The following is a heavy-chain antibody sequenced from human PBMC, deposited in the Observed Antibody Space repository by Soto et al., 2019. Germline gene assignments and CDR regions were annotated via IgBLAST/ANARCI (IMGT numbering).Heavy chain of an antibody. D-gene: IGHD3-16*01. J-gene: IGHJ5*02. V-gene: IGHV1-8*01. Sequence: ASVKVSCKASGYSFTNNDVSWVRQATGQGLEWMGWMNPGSGDTGYAQKFQGRVTMTRGISIATAYMELSSLRSDDTAIYYCARMETFGSLNWFNPWGQGTLVTVSS. CDR3: ARMETFGSLNWFNP. CDR2: MNPGSGDT. CDR1: GYSFTNND.